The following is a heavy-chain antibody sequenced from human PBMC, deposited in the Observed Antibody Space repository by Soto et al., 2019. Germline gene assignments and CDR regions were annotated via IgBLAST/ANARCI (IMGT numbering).Heavy chain of an antibody. J-gene: IGHJ5*02. CDR3: ARDQASRVDP. CDR1: GGSISSGDYY. CDR2: IHYSGST. Sequence: SETLSLTCTVSGGSISSGDYYWSWIRQPPGKGLEWIGYIHYSGSTYYNPSLKSRVTISVDTSKNQFSLKLSSATAADTAVYYCARDQASRVDPWGQGTLVTVSS. V-gene: IGHV4-30-4*01.